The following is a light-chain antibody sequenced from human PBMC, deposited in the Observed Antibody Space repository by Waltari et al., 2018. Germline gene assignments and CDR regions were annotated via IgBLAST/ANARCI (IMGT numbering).Light chain of an antibody. V-gene: IGKV3-20*01. J-gene: IGKJ1*01. CDR2: HAS. Sequence: SVRASQSISKCFAWYQQKPGQAPRLLIYHASSRAAGIPDRFSGSGSGTDFSLSISRLEPEDFAVYYCQHYESLPVTFGQGTKVEIK. CDR1: QSISKCF. CDR3: QHYESLPVT.